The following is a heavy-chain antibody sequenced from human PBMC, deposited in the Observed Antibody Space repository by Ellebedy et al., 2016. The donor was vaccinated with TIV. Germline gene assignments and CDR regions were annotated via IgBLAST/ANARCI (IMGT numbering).Heavy chain of an antibody. V-gene: IGHV3-53*01. J-gene: IGHJ4*02. Sequence: GESLKISCTASGFTVGNNYMNWLRQAPGKGLEWVSLIYSGGDTVYADSVKGRFTISRDSSKNTLYLQMNSLRAEDTAVYSCARDPPGIAASGPYKWGQGTLVTVSS. CDR3: ARDPPGIAASGPYK. CDR2: IYSGGDT. D-gene: IGHD6-13*01. CDR1: GFTVGNNY.